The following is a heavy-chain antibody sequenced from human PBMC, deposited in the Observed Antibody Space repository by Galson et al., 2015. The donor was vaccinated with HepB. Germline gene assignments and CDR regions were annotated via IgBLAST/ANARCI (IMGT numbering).Heavy chain of an antibody. J-gene: IGHJ3*02. CDR3: ARHYERIGSYYGGLFAFNI. CDR1: GGSISSSGYY. D-gene: IGHD1-26*01. Sequence: ETLSLTCTVSGGSISSSGYYWGWIRQPPGKGLEWIGSVYYGGNTYYNPSLKSRVTISVDTSKSQFSLKVSSVTAADTALYYCARHYERIGSYYGGLFAFNIWGQGTMVTVSS. CDR2: VYYGGNT. V-gene: IGHV4-39*01.